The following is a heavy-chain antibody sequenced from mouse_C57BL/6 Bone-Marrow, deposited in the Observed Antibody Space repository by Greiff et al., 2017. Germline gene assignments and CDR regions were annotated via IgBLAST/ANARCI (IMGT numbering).Heavy chain of an antibody. J-gene: IGHJ2*01. CDR3: ARRAPFYYGNSYYFDY. CDR1: GYTFTSYW. Sequence: VQLQQPGAELVKPGASVKLSCKASGYTFTSYWMHWVKQRPGQGLEWIGMIHPNSGSTNYNEKFKSKATLTVDKSSSTAYMQLSSLTSEDSAVYYCARRAPFYYGNSYYFDYWGQGTTRTVSS. D-gene: IGHD2-1*01. CDR2: IHPNSGST. V-gene: IGHV1-64*01.